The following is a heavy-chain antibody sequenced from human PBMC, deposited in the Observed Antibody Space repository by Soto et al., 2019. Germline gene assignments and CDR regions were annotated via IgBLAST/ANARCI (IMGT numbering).Heavy chain of an antibody. V-gene: IGHV5-10-1*01. J-gene: IGHJ6*02. CDR1: GYSFTSYW. Sequence: GESMKISCKGSGYSFTSYWISWVRQMPGKGLEWMGRIDPSDSYTNYSPSFQGHVTISADKSISTAYLQWSSLKASDTAMYYCASGSSSSKYYYGMDVWGQGTTVTVSS. CDR3: ASGSSSSKYYYGMDV. CDR2: IDPSDSYT. D-gene: IGHD6-6*01.